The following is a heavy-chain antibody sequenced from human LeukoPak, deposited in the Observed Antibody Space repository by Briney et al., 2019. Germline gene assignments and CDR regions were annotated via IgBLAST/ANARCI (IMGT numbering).Heavy chain of an antibody. D-gene: IGHD3-3*01. V-gene: IGHV1-8*03. CDR3: ARVGYPFWSGYSYYYYYMDV. Sequence: ASVKVSCKASGYIFTDYYMHWVRQATGQGLEWMGWMNPNSGNTGYAQKFQGRVTITRNTSISTAYMELSSLRSEDTAVYYCARVGYPFWSGYSYYYYYMDVWGKGTTVTVSS. CDR1: GYIFTDYY. J-gene: IGHJ6*03. CDR2: MNPNSGNT.